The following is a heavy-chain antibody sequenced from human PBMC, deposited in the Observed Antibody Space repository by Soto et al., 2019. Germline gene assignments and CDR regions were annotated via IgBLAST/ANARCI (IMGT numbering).Heavy chain of an antibody. V-gene: IGHV3-23*01. CDR1: GFTFTTYV. CDR3: ANPTAYSSGWRFDY. CDR2: ISGSGGST. J-gene: IGHJ4*02. Sequence: GGSLRLSCVASGFTFTTYVMSWVRQAPGKGLEWVSAISGSGGSTYYADSVKGRFTISRDNSKNTLYLQMSSLRAEDTAVYYCANPTAYSSGWRFDYWGQGTLVTVSS. D-gene: IGHD6-19*01.